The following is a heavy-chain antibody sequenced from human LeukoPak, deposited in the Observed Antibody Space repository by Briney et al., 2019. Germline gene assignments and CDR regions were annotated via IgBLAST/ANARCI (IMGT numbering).Heavy chain of an antibody. CDR2: IYYSGNT. J-gene: IGHJ4*02. Sequence: PSETLSLTCTVSGGSISSSTYYWGWIRQPPGKGLEWIGSIYYSGNTYYNPSLKSRVTVSVDTSKNQFSLKLSSVTAADTAVYYCARGSPSRFDYWGQGTLVTVSS. CDR1: GGSISSSTYY. V-gene: IGHV4-39*07. CDR3: ARGSPSRFDY. D-gene: IGHD6-6*01.